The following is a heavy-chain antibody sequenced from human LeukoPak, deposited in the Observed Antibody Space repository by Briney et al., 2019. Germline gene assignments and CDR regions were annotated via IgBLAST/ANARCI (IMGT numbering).Heavy chain of an antibody. CDR3: ARGGVQRLTTAHGY. D-gene: IGHD6-13*01. J-gene: IGHJ1*01. Sequence: GGSLRLSCAASGFTLSSYSMHWVRQAPGKGLEWVAVISYDGNNEHYADSVKGRFTISRDNPWNTLYLRMNSLRPEDTAVYYCARGGVQRLTTAHGYWGQGTLVTVSS. CDR2: ISYDGNNE. CDR1: GFTLSSYS. V-gene: IGHV3-30-3*01.